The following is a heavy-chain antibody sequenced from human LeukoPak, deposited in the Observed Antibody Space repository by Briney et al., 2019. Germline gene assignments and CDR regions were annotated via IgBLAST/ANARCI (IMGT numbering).Heavy chain of an antibody. D-gene: IGHD6-13*01. Sequence: GGSLRLSCAASGFTFRSYSMNWVRQAPGRGLEWVSPISMSSSFIYYAESLKGRFTISRDNAKNSLYLQMNGLRADDTAVYYCTSGGEQQLDRFDYWGQGTLVTVSS. CDR1: GFTFRSYS. CDR2: ISMSSSFI. V-gene: IGHV3-21*04. J-gene: IGHJ4*02. CDR3: TSGGEQQLDRFDY.